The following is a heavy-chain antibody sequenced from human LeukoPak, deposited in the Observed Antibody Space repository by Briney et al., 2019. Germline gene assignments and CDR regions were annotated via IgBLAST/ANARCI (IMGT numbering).Heavy chain of an antibody. CDR1: GFTFSSSW. V-gene: IGHV3-7*01. CDR3: ARGDYYDRFFDY. Sequence: GGSLRLSCAASGFTFSSSWMNWVRQAPGKGLERVADIKQDGSEKYYVDSVKGRFTISRDNAKNSLFLQMNSLGAEDTAVYYCARGDYYDRFFDYWGQGTLVTVSS. J-gene: IGHJ4*02. D-gene: IGHD3-22*01. CDR2: IKQDGSEK.